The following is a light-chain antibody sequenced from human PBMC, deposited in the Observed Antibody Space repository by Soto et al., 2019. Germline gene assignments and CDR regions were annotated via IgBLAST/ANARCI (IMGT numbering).Light chain of an antibody. CDR3: QQYRSWPRT. V-gene: IGKV3-15*01. Sequence: EIVLTQSPATLSVPPGERVTLSCRASQSVDISLAWYQQKPGQAPRLLIYGASTRATDMPGTFSGRGSGTEFTLTISSLRPEDFGVYYCQQYRSWPRTFGQGTKVDI. J-gene: IGKJ1*01. CDR1: QSVDIS. CDR2: GAS.